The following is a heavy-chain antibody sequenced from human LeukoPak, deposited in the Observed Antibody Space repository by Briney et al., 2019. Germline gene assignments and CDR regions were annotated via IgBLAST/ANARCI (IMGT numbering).Heavy chain of an antibody. CDR3: ARRMATVTDTFDN. CDR2: VFHSGTT. Sequence: SETLSLTCNVSGDSLTSHFWNWIRQTPGKGLEWIGYVFHSGTTNYCPSLKSRVTISLDTSKKQFYFRLASVTAADTAVYYCARRMATVTDTFDNWGRGTMVSVSS. D-gene: IGHD5-24*01. CDR1: GDSLTSHF. V-gene: IGHV4-59*08. J-gene: IGHJ3*02.